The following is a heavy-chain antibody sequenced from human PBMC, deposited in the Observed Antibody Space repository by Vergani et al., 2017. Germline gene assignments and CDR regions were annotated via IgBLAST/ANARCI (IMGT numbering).Heavy chain of an antibody. CDR3: ARERGGDSG. D-gene: IGHD2-21*02. CDR1: GGTFSSST. V-gene: IGHV1-69*02. CDR2: IITILGIA. Sequence: QVQLVQSGAEVKKPGSSVKVSCKASGGTFSSSTISWVRQAPGQGLEWMGMIITILGIANYAQKFQGRVTLTADKSTSTAYMELSSLRSEDTAVYYCARERGGDSGWGQGTLVTVSS. J-gene: IGHJ4*02.